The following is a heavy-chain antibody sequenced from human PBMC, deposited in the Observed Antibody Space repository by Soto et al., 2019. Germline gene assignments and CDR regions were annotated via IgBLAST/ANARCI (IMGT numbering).Heavy chain of an antibody. V-gene: IGHV3-49*04. J-gene: IGHJ6*02. CDR2: IRSKAYGGTT. CDR1: GFTFGDYA. Sequence: RLSCTASGFTFGDYAMSWVRQAPGKGLEWVGFIRSKAYGGTTEYAASVKGRFTISRDDSKSIAYLQMNSLKTEDTAVYYCTRVNYSNYGIWAYYYYGMDVWGQGTTVTVSS. D-gene: IGHD4-4*01. CDR3: TRVNYSNYGIWAYYYYGMDV.